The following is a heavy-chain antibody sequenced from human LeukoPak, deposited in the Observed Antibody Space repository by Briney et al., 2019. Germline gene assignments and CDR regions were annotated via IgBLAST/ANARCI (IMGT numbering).Heavy chain of an antibody. Sequence: PGGSLRLSCAASGFTFSGSSIHWVRQASGKGLEWVGLIRTKANSYATAYAASVTGRFTISRDDSKDTSYLQMNSLKTEDTALYFCTTSYSGNGWYDWFGPWGQGTLVTVSS. V-gene: IGHV3-73*01. D-gene: IGHD6-19*01. J-gene: IGHJ5*02. CDR3: TTSYSGNGWYDWFGP. CDR2: IRTKANSYAT. CDR1: GFTFSGSS.